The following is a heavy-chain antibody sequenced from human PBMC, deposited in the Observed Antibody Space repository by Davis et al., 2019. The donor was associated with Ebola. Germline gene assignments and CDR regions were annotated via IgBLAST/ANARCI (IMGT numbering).Heavy chain of an antibody. J-gene: IGHJ4*02. D-gene: IGHD3-10*01. CDR3: ASHDYGSGIFDY. CDR1: GGSISSGGHS. V-gene: IGHV4-30-2*01. CDR2: IFHSGTT. Sequence: PSETLSLTCAVSGGSISSGGHSWSWIRQPPGQGLESIGYIFHSGTTYSNPSLKSPVTMSVDRSKNQFSLKLRSVTAADTAVYYCASHDYGSGIFDYWGQGTLVTVSS.